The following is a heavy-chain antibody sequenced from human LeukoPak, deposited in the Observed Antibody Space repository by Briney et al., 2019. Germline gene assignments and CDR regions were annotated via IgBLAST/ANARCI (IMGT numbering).Heavy chain of an antibody. CDR1: GYTFVSYA. CDR2: IIPIFGTA. D-gene: IGHD1-26*01. CDR3: ARVVGWELRGWFDP. Sequence: SVKVSCKASGYTFVSYAISWVRQAPGQGLEWMGGIIPIFGTANYAQKFQGRVTITADESTSTAYMELSSLRSEDTAVYYCARVVGWELRGWFDPWGQGTLVTVSS. J-gene: IGHJ5*02. V-gene: IGHV1-69*13.